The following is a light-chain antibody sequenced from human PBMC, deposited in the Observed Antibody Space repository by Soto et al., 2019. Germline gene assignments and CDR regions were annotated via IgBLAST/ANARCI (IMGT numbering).Light chain of an antibody. J-gene: IGLJ1*01. CDR3: ISYTRSRTSYV. V-gene: IGLV2-14*01. Sequence: QSALTQPASVSGSPGQSITISCTGTSSDVGGYNYVTWYQQHPGKVPRLMIYEVSNRPSGVSNRFSGSKSGSTASLNISGIQAEEEADYYCISYTRSRTSYVFGTGTKVTVL. CDR1: SSDVGGYNY. CDR2: EVS.